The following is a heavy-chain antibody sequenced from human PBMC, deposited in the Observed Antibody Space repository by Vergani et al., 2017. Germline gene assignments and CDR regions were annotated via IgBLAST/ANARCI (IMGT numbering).Heavy chain of an antibody. V-gene: IGHV3-9*01. D-gene: IGHD6-13*01. CDR3: ARGGVELAAAGTSEHFDY. CDR2: ISWNSGSI. CDR1: GFTFDDYA. Sequence: VQLVESGGGLVQPGRSLRLSCAASGFTFDDYAMHWVRQAPGKGLEWVSGISWNSGSIGYADSVKGRFTISRDNAKNSLYLQMNSLRAEDTAVYYCARGGVELAAAGTSEHFDYWGQGTLVTVSS. J-gene: IGHJ4*02.